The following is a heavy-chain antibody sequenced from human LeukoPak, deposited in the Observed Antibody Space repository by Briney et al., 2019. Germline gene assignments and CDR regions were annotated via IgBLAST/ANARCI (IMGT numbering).Heavy chain of an antibody. D-gene: IGHD6-13*01. V-gene: IGHV3-66*01. CDR1: GFTVSSNY. Sequence: GGSLRLSCAASGFTVSSNYMSWVRQAPGKGLEWVSVIYSGGSTYYADSVKGRFTISRDNYKNTLYLQMNSLRAEDTAVYYCARAEYSSSWYYFDYWGQGTLVTVSS. CDR3: ARAEYSSSWYYFDY. CDR2: IYSGGST. J-gene: IGHJ4*02.